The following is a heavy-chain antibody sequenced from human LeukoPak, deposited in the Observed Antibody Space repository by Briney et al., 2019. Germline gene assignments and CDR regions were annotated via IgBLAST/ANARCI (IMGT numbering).Heavy chain of an antibody. CDR3: ARVACSGITCYYFDY. V-gene: IGHV4-39*07. CDR2: IYYSGGT. CDR1: GDSIRSSSYY. J-gene: IGHJ4*02. D-gene: IGHD2-15*01. Sequence: SETLSLTCTVSGDSIRSSSYYWGWIRQPPGKGLEWLGSIYYSGGTYYNPSLKSRVTISVDTPKNQFSLKLRSVTAADTAVFYCARVACSGITCYYFDYWGQGTLVTVSS.